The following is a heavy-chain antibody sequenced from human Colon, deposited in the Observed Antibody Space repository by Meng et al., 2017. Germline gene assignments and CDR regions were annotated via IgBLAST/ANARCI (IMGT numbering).Heavy chain of an antibody. CDR3: ARSVRLGVAGKSGAY. V-gene: IGHV4-34*01. D-gene: IGHD6-19*01. CDR1: GGSCSGYS. J-gene: IGHJ4*02. Sequence: VQVKQWGAGLLKPSGALALTCAGYGGSCSGYSWSWIRQPPRKGLEWIGEINHTGNTSYNPSLKSRLTISGDTSKNQFSLNLSSVTAADTALYYCARSVRLGVAGKSGAYWGQGTLVTVSS. CDR2: INHTGNT.